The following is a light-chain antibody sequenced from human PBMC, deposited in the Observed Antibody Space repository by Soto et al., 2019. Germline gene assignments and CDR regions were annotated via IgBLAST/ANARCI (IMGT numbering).Light chain of an antibody. V-gene: IGKV3-20*01. Sequence: GERAALCKRASQSVSRTYLAWYQQKPVQAPRLLIYATSSMSSCMPDRFSGRGPGTELSFSTGSLEPRVFAVYLSQQDGRSGTFRGGTKVDIK. CDR3: QQDGRSGT. CDR1: QSVSRTY. J-gene: IGKJ4*02. CDR2: ATS.